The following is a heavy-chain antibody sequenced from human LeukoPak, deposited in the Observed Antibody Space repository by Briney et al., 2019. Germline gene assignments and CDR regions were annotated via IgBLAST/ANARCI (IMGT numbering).Heavy chain of an antibody. CDR1: GFTFSRYA. CDR2: ISDNGGST. CDR3: ARGANVIRYFDWLRGDL. J-gene: IGHJ3*01. D-gene: IGHD3-9*01. V-gene: IGHV3-64*01. Sequence: GGSLRLSCAASGFTFSRYAMHWVRQAPGKGLEYVSAISDNGGSTYYANSVKGRFTISRDNSKNTLYLQMGSLRPADMAVYYCARGANVIRYFDWLRGDLWGQGTMVTVSS.